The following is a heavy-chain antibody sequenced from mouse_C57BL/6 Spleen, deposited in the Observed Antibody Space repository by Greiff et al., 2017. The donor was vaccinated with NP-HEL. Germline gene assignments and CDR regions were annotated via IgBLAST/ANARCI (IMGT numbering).Heavy chain of an antibody. V-gene: IGHV5-6*01. J-gene: IGHJ3*01. CDR2: ISSGGSYT. D-gene: IGHD1-1*01. CDR3: ARQLRSFAY. CDR1: GFTFSSYG. Sequence: EVQLVESGGDLVKPGGSLKLSCAASGFTFSSYGMSWVRQTPDKRLEWVATISSGGSYTYYPDSVKGRFTISRDNAKNTLYLQMSSLKSEDTAMYYCARQLRSFAYWGQGTLVTVSA.